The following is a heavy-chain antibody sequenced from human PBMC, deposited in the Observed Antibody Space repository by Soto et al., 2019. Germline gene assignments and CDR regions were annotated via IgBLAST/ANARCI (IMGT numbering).Heavy chain of an antibody. CDR2: ISYDGSNN. J-gene: IGHJ5*02. CDR3: ARDSITAAGTNWADNRFDP. Sequence: QVQLVESGGGVVQPGRSPRLSCAASGFTFSNYAMHWVRQAPGRGLEWVAVISYDGSNNYYADSVKGRFTISRDNSKNTLYLQMNSLRAEDTAVYSCARDSITAAGTNWADNRFDPWGQGTLVTVSS. CDR1: GFTFSNYA. V-gene: IGHV3-30-3*01. D-gene: IGHD6-13*01.